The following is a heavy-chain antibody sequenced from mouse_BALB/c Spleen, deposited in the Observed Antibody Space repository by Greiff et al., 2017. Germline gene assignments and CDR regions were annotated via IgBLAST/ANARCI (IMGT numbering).Heavy chain of an antibody. CDR3: ARVATVPHYYAMDY. J-gene: IGHJ4*01. CDR2: ISSGGSYT. Sequence: EVQLVESGGGLVKPGGSLKLSCAASGFTFSSYAMSWVRQSPEKRLEWVAEISSGGSYTYYPDTVTGRFTISRDNAKNTLYLEMSSLRSEDTAMYCCARVATVPHYYAMDYWGQGTSVTVSS. D-gene: IGHD1-1*01. CDR1: GFTFSSYA. V-gene: IGHV5-9-4*01.